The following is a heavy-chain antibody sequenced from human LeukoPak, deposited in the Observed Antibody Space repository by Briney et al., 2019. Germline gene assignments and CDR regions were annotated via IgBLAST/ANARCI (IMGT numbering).Heavy chain of an antibody. CDR3: ATNDYYDSSGYYFDY. CDR2: IYSGGST. D-gene: IGHD3-22*01. CDR1: GFTVSSNY. J-gene: IGHJ4*02. V-gene: IGHV3-53*01. Sequence: GGSLRLSCAASGFTVSSNYMSWVRQAPGNGLEWVSVIYSGGSTYYADSVKGRFTISRDNSKNTLYLQMNSLRAEDTAVYYCATNDYYDSSGYYFDYWGQGTLVTVSS.